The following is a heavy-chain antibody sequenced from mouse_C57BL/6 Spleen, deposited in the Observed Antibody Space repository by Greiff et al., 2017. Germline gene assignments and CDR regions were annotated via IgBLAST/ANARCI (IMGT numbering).Heavy chain of an antibody. V-gene: IGHV5-17*01. J-gene: IGHJ2*01. CDR3: ARDYGNYLDY. D-gene: IGHD2-1*01. CDR2: ISSGSSTI. Sequence: EVQLVESGGGLVKPGGSLKLSCAASGFTFSDYGMHWVRQAPEKGLEWVAYISSGSSTIYYADTVKGRFTISRDNAKNTQFLQMTSLRTEDTAMYYCARDYGNYLDYWGQGTTLTVSS. CDR1: GFTFSDYG.